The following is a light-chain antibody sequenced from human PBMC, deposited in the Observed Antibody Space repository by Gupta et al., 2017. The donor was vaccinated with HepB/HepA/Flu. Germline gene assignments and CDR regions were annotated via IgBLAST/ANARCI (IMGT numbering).Light chain of an antibody. V-gene: IGKV3-20*01. CDR2: GAS. Sequence: EIVLTQSPGTLSLSPGERATLSCRASQSVSSSYLAWYQQKPGQAPRLLIYGASSRATGIPDRFSGSGSGTDFTLTISRLEPADFAVYYCQQYDSSPPITFGQGTRLEIK. CDR1: QSVSSSY. J-gene: IGKJ5*01. CDR3: QQYDSSPPIT.